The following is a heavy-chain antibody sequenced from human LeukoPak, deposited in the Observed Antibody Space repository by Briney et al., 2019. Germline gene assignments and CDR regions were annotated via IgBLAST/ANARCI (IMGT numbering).Heavy chain of an antibody. CDR3: ASHDYGDYYFDY. J-gene: IGHJ4*02. D-gene: IGHD4-17*01. CDR1: GGTFSSYA. V-gene: IGHV1-69*05. CDR2: IIPIFGTA. Sequence: SVKVSCKASGGTFSSYAISWVRQAPGQGLEWLGGIIPIFGTANYAQKFQGRVTITTDESTSTAYMELSSLRSEDTAVYYCASHDYGDYYFDYWGQGTLVTVSS.